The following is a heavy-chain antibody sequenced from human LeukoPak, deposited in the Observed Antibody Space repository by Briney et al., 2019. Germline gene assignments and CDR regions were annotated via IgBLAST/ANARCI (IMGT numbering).Heavy chain of an antibody. CDR1: GFTFDDYG. D-gene: IGHD3-3*01. Sequence: GGSLRLSCAASGFTFDDYGMSWVRQAPGKGLEWVSGINWNGGSTGYADSVKGRFTISRDNSKNTLYLQMNSLRAEDTAVYYCAKSRSDVVDYWGQGTLVTVSS. V-gene: IGHV3-20*04. CDR2: INWNGGST. CDR3: AKSRSDVVDY. J-gene: IGHJ4*02.